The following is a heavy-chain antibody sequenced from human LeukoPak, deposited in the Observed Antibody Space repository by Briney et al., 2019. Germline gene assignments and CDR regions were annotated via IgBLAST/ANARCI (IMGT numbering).Heavy chain of an antibody. V-gene: IGHV3-30*04. Sequence: PGGSLRLSCVASRFAFSRYAMHWVRQAPGKGLEWVTAISYDGSRKYYADFVKGRFSISRDDSKSTLYLEMNSLTIEDTAMYYCARAPTGMDVWGQGTTVIVS. CDR2: ISYDGSRK. CDR3: ARAPTGMDV. J-gene: IGHJ6*02. CDR1: RFAFSRYA.